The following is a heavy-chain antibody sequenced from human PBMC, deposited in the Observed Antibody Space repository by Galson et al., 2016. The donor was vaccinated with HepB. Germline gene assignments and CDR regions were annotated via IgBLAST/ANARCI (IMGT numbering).Heavy chain of an antibody. V-gene: IGHV1-2*04. J-gene: IGHJ4*02. D-gene: IGHD2-21*02. CDR2: INPSSGGT. CDR1: GYTFTAYH. CDR3: AGENGDLGGADF. Sequence: SVKVSCKASGYTFTAYHVYWVRQAPGQGLEWMGWINPSSGGTNYAQKFQGWVTMTRDTSISTAYMELNRLKSDDTAVYYCAGENGDLGGADFWGQGTLVIVSS.